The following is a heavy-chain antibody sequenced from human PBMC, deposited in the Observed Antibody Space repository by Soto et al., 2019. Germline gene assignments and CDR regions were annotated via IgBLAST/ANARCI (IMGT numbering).Heavy chain of an antibody. V-gene: IGHV3-53*02. CDR1: GFTVSSNY. D-gene: IGHD3-10*01. J-gene: IGHJ3*02. CDR3: GRGTRPRGGGAFDI. Sequence: EVQLVETGGGLIQPGGSLRLSCAPSGFTVSSNYMSWVRQAPGKGLEWVSVIYSGGNTYYADSVKGRFTISRDNSKNTLYLQMNRRGAEETAVYYCGRGTRPRGGGAFDIWGQGTMVSVSS. CDR2: IYSGGNT.